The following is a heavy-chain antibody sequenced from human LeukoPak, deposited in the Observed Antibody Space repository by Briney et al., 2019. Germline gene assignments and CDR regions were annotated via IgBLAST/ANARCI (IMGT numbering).Heavy chain of an antibody. Sequence: SVKVSCKASGGTFSSYAISWVRQAPGQGLEWMGGIIPIFGTANYAQKFQGRVTITTDESTSTAYMELSSLRSEDTAVYYCARRIVVVVAATDYYYYMDVWGKGTTVTVSS. J-gene: IGHJ6*03. CDR2: IIPIFGTA. CDR3: ARRIVVVVAATDYYYYMDV. D-gene: IGHD2-15*01. CDR1: GGTFSSYA. V-gene: IGHV1-69*05.